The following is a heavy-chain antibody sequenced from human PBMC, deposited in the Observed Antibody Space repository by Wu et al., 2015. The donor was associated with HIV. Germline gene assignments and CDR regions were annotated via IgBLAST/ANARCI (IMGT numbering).Heavy chain of an antibody. V-gene: IGHV1-18*01. CDR3: ARSLNPLSAFDI. J-gene: IGHJ3*02. CDR1: GYTFINYG. Sequence: QIHLVQSGPEVKKPGASVKVSCKASGYTFINYGISWLRQAPGXPLEWMGWISSYNGHTNYVQKLQGRVAMTTETSTSTAYMELKSLRSDDTAMYYCARSLNPLSAFDIWGQGTMVTVSS. CDR2: ISSYNGHT.